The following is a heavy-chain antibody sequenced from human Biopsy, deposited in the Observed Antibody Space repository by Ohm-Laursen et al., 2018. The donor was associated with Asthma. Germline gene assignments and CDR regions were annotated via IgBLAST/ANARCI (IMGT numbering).Heavy chain of an antibody. V-gene: IGHV7-4-1*02. CDR2: INTNTGNP. CDR1: GYIFTSHA. J-gene: IGHJ6*02. Sequence: VASVKVSCKASGYIFTSHAMNWVRQAPGQGLEWMGRINTNTGNPTYAQGFTGRFVFSLDTSVSTAYLQISSLKADDTAVYYCARGLLGMDVWGQGTMVTVSS. D-gene: IGHD2-15*01. CDR3: ARGLLGMDV.